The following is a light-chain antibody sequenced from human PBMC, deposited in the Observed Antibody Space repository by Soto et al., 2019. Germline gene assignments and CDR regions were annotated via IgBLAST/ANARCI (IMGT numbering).Light chain of an antibody. CDR2: EVT. V-gene: IGLV2-8*01. J-gene: IGLJ3*02. Sequence: QSALTQPPSASGSPGQSVTISCTGTSSDVGNYNYVSWYQQHPGKAPKLMIYEVTKRPSGVPDRFSGSKSGNTASLTVSGLQAEDEADYYCSSFAGSKTLFGGGTKVTVL. CDR3: SSFAGSKTL. CDR1: SSDVGNYNY.